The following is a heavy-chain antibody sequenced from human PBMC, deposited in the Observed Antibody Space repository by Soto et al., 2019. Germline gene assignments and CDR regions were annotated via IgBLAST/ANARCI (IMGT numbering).Heavy chain of an antibody. Sequence: SETLSLTCTVSGGSVSSGSYYWSWIRQPPGKGLEWIGYIYYSGSTNYNPSLKSRVTISVDTSKNQFSLKLSSVTAADTAVYYCARGRSLLPYFDYWGQGTLVTVSS. CDR2: IYYSGST. V-gene: IGHV4-61*01. D-gene: IGHD2-15*01. CDR3: ARGRSLLPYFDY. J-gene: IGHJ4*02. CDR1: GGSVSSGSYY.